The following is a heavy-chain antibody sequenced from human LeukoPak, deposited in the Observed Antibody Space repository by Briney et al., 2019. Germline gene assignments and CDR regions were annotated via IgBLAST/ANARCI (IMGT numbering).Heavy chain of an antibody. CDR3: ARRAGDYSHPYDY. CDR1: GFTFSSYS. CDR2: ISSSSSYI. J-gene: IGHJ4*02. V-gene: IGHV3-21*04. Sequence: GGSLRLSCAASGFTFSSYSMNWVRQAPGKGLEWVSSISSSSSYIYYADSLKGRFTISRDNAKKSVYLQMNSLRAEDTAVYYCARRAGDYSHPYDYWGQGTLVTVSS. D-gene: IGHD3-22*01.